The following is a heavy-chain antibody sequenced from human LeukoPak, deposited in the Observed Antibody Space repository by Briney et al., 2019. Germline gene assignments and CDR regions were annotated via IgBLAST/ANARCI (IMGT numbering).Heavy chain of an antibody. CDR2: IYYSGST. D-gene: IGHD6-13*01. Sequence: SETLSLTCTVSGGSISSYYWSWIRQPPGKGLEWIGYIYYSGSTNYNPSLKSRVTISVDTSKNQFSLKLSSVTAADTAVYYCARGSTSSKYSSSWAHDYGMDVWGQGTTVTVSS. CDR3: ARGSTSSKYSSSWAHDYGMDV. J-gene: IGHJ6*02. CDR1: GGSISSYY. V-gene: IGHV4-59*01.